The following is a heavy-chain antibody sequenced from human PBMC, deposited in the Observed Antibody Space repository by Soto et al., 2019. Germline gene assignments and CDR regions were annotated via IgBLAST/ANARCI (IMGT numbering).Heavy chain of an antibody. CDR3: ARDPQCIAVDHSYYYGMDV. CDR2: TSSSGSTI. V-gene: IGHV3-11*01. D-gene: IGHD6-19*01. J-gene: IGHJ6*02. Sequence: QVQLVESGGGLAKPGGSLRLSCAASGFTFSDYDMSWIRQAPGKGLEWVSYTSSSGSTIYYADSVKGRFTLSRDNAKNSMNLHMDSLRVEDTAVLYWARDPQCIAVDHSYYYGMDVWGLGTTVTVSS. CDR1: GFTFSDYD.